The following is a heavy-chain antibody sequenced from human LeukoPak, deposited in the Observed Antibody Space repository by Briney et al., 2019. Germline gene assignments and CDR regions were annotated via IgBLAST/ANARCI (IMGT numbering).Heavy chain of an antibody. CDR3: ARGGGILTGYPSDYNWFDP. Sequence: SETLSLTCTVSGGSIISYYWSWIRQPPGKRLEWIGYVYYSGSTNYNPSLKSRVTISVDTSKSQFSLKVTSVTAADTAVYYCARGGGILTGYPSDYNWFDPWGQGTLVTVSS. J-gene: IGHJ5*02. D-gene: IGHD3-9*01. CDR2: VYYSGST. V-gene: IGHV4-59*01. CDR1: GGSIISYY.